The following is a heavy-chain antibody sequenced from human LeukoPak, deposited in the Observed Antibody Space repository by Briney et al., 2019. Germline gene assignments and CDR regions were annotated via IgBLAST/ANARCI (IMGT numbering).Heavy chain of an antibody. D-gene: IGHD5-12*01. CDR3: ARGGWTPGAYDI. J-gene: IGHJ3*02. Sequence: PSETLSLTCAVSGYSISSGYYWGRIRQPPGKGLEWIGSIYHRGSTYYNPSLKSRVTISVDTSKNQFSLKLSSVTAADTAVYYCARGGWTPGAYDIWGQGTMVTVSS. V-gene: IGHV4-38-2*01. CDR2: IYHRGST. CDR1: GYSISSGYY.